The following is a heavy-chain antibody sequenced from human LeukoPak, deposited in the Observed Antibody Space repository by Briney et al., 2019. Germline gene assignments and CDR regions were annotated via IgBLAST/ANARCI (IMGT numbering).Heavy chain of an antibody. J-gene: IGHJ6*03. V-gene: IGHV3-48*03. CDR2: VSSAGSTT. CDR1: GFTFNSYE. CDR3: ARELRTGDRPKTYYYYYMDV. Sequence: PGGSLRLSCAASGFTFNSYEMNWVRQAPGKGLEWVAYVSSAGSTTYYTDSVKGRFTISRDNAKNSLYLQMNSLRAEDTAVYYCARELRTGDRPKTYYYYYMDVWGKGTTVTVSS. D-gene: IGHD3-10*01.